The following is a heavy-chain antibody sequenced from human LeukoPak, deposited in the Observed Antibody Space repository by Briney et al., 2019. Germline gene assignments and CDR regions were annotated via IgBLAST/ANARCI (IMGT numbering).Heavy chain of an antibody. J-gene: IGHJ4*02. Sequence: GGSLRLSCAASGFTFSSYSMNWVRQAPGKGLEWVSFISSSSSSINYADSVKGRFTVSRDNAEKLVYLHMSSLRAEDTAMYYCAREGDSSGSLGDYWGQGILVTVSS. CDR1: GFTFSSYS. D-gene: IGHD6-19*01. CDR2: ISSSSSSI. V-gene: IGHV3-21*04. CDR3: AREGDSSGSLGDY.